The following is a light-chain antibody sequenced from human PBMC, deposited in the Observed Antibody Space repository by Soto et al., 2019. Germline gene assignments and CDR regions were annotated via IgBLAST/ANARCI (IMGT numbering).Light chain of an antibody. Sequence: QSVLTQPPSVSGAPGQRVTISCTGSSSNIGAGYDVHWYQQLPGTAPKLLIYGNTNRPSGVPDRFSGSKSGTSASLAITGLQAEDEADYYCQSYDSSLGSYVFGNGTKLTVL. CDR1: SSNIGAGYD. CDR2: GNT. V-gene: IGLV1-40*01. J-gene: IGLJ1*01. CDR3: QSYDSSLGSYV.